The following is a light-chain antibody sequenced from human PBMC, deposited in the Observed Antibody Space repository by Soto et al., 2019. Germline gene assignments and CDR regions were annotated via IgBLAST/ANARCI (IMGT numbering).Light chain of an antibody. V-gene: IGKV4-1*01. CDR1: QSVLYSSNNKND. CDR2: WAS. Sequence: DIVMTQSPDSLAVSLGERATINFTSSQSVLYSSNNKNDLAWYQQKPGQTPNLLIYWASTRESGVPDRFSGSGSGTNLTLTISSLQAEDVAVYYCQQYYNTPWTFGQGTKVEIK. CDR3: QQYYNTPWT. J-gene: IGKJ1*01.